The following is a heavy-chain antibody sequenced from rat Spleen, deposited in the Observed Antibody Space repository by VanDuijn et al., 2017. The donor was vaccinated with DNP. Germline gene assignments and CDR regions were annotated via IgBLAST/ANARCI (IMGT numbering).Heavy chain of an antibody. Sequence: EVKFVESGGGLVQPGRSLKLSCAASGFIFNDFWMGWVRQAPGKGLEWIGEVNKDSSRINYSPSLKDKFTISRDNAQNTLYLQVSKLGSEDTAIYYGVREDKGVDAWGQGASVTVSS. CDR3: VREDKGVDA. CDR2: VNKDSSRI. D-gene: IGHD2-2*01. J-gene: IGHJ4*01. V-gene: IGHV4-2*01. CDR1: GFIFNDFW.